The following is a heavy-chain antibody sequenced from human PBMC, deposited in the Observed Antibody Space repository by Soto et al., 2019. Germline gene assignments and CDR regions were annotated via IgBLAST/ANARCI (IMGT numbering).Heavy chain of an antibody. CDR3: ARDLSGDTTPYFDL. V-gene: IGHV3-74*01. CDR2: IYNDGSRT. CDR1: GFAFSSYW. J-gene: IGHJ4*02. D-gene: IGHD1-1*01. Sequence: GGSLRLSCAASGFAFSSYWMHWVRQTPGKGPVCVSRIYNDGSRTAYADSVKGRFTISRDNAKNTMYLQMSSLTVEDTAVYYCARDLSGDTTPYFDLWGQGTLVTVS.